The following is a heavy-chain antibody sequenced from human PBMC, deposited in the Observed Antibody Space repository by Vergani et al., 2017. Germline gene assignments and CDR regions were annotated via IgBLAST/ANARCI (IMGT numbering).Heavy chain of an antibody. CDR3: AKVPSRTLEDDY. CDR2: ISGSGGST. J-gene: IGHJ4*02. D-gene: IGHD1-1*01. Sequence: VQLVESGGGVVQPGRSLRLSCAASGFTFSSYGMHWVRQAPGKGLEWVSAISGSGGSTYYADSVRGRFTISRDNSKNTLYLQMNSLRAEDTAVYYCAKVPSRTLEDDYWGQGTLVTVSS. CDR1: GFTFSSYG. V-gene: IGHV3-23*04.